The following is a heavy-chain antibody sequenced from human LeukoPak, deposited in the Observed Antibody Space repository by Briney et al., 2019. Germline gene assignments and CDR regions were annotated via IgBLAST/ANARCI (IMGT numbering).Heavy chain of an antibody. Sequence: SETLSLTCTVSGGSISSYYWSWIRQPPGKGLEWIGYIYYSGSTNYNPSLKSRVTISVDTSKNQLSLKLSSVTAADTAVYYCARAPRGQLDAFDIWGQGTMVTVSS. CDR3: ARAPRGQLDAFDI. V-gene: IGHV4-59*01. CDR2: IYYSGST. J-gene: IGHJ3*02. D-gene: IGHD2-2*01. CDR1: GGSISSYY.